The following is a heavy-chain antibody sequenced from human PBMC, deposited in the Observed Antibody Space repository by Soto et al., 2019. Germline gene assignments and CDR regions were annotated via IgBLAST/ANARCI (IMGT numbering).Heavy chain of an antibody. CDR3: AKEVAALGYYYYYMDV. CDR1: GFTFSSYG. V-gene: IGHV3-30*18. CDR2: ISYDGSNK. Sequence: GGSLRLSCAASGFTFSSYGMHWVRQAPGKGLEWVAVISYDGSNKYYADSVKGRFTISRDNSKNTLYLQMNSLRAEDTAVYYCAKEVAALGYYYYYMDVWGKGTTVTVSS. D-gene: IGHD6-6*01. J-gene: IGHJ6*03.